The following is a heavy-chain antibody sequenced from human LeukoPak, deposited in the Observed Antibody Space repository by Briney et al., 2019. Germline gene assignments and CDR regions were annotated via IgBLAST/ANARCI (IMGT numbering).Heavy chain of an antibody. CDR2: ISGSGGSP. CDR3: AKDRITMVRGAIQFDY. CDR1: GFTFSSYA. J-gene: IGHJ4*02. Sequence: PGGSLRLSCAASGFTFSSYAMSWVRQAPGKGLEWVSAISGSGGSPYYADSVKGRFTISRDNSKNTLYLQMHSLRAEDTAVYYCAKDRITMVRGAIQFDYWGQGTLVTVSS. D-gene: IGHD3-10*01. V-gene: IGHV3-23*01.